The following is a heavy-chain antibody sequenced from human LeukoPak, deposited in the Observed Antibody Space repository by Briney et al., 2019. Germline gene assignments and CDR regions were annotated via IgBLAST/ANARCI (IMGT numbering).Heavy chain of an antibody. V-gene: IGHV3-53*04. Sequence: GGSLRLSCAASGFTFSNYAMSWVRQAPGKGLEWVSVIYSGGSTYYADSVKGRFTISRHNSKNTLYLQMNSLRAEDTAVYYCARVGKSYPASWGQGTLVTVSS. CDR2: IYSGGST. D-gene: IGHD1-14*01. CDR3: ARVGKSYPAS. CDR1: GFTFSNYA. J-gene: IGHJ5*02.